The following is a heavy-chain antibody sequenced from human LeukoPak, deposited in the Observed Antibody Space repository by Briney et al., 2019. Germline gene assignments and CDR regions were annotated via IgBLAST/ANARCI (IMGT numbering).Heavy chain of an antibody. J-gene: IGHJ4*02. CDR3: ARQARYSSGWYD. Sequence: SETLSLTCTVSGDSISSYYWSWIRQPPGKGLEWIGYIYYSGSTNYNPSLKSRVTISVDTSKNQFSLKLSSVTAADTAVYYCARQARYSSGWYDWGQGTLVTVSS. CDR1: GDSISSYY. D-gene: IGHD6-19*01. V-gene: IGHV4-59*08. CDR2: IYYSGST.